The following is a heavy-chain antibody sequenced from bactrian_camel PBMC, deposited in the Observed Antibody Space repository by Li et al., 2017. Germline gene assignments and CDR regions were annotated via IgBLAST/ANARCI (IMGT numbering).Heavy chain of an antibody. CDR1: GLTFDDYA. J-gene: IGHJ4*01. Sequence: HVQLVESGGGLVQPGGSLRLSCTASGLTFDDYAMGWFRQAPGKEREGVATIASDGTINYADSVKGRFTISRDNARNTLSLQMNSLKPEDTAMYYCAASVTLCHYARAWEYNYWGQGTQVTVS. CDR2: TIASDGTI. CDR3: AASVTLCHYARAWEYNY. D-gene: IGHD4*01. V-gene: IGHV3S61*01.